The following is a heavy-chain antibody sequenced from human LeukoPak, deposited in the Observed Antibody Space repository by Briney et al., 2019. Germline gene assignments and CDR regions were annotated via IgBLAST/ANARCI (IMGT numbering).Heavy chain of an antibody. CDR3: ARPPGSWYFDY. D-gene: IGHD6-13*01. Sequence: GGSLRLSCAASGFTLSSYWIHWVRQAPGQGLVWDSRINTDGSTTTYADSVKGRFTISRDNAKNTVYLQMNSLRAEDTAVYYCARPPGSWYFDYWGQGTLVTVS. CDR1: GFTLSSYW. CDR2: INTDGSTT. J-gene: IGHJ4*02. V-gene: IGHV3-74*01.